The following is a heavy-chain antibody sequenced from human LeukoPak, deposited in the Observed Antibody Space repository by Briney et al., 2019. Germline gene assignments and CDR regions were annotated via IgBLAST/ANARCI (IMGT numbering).Heavy chain of an antibody. CDR2: IYYSGST. D-gene: IGHD3-10*01. CDR3: ARLTTSYYYGSGSFAY. V-gene: IGHV4-59*08. Sequence: SETLSLTCTVSGGSISSYYWSWIRQPPGKGLEWIGYIYYSGSTNYNPSLKSRVTISVDTSKNQFSLKLSSVTAADTAVYYCARLTTSYYYGSGSFAYWGQGTLVTVSS. J-gene: IGHJ4*02. CDR1: GGSISSYY.